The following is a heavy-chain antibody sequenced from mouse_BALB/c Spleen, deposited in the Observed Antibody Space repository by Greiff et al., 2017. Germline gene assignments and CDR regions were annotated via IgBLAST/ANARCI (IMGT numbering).Heavy chain of an antibody. CDR2: ISSGSSTI. Sequence: EVMLVESGGGLVQPGGSRKLSCAASGFTFSSFGMHWVRQAPEKGLEWVAYISSGSSTIYYADTVKGRFTISRDNPKNTLFLQMTSLRSEDTAMYYCARDYWYFDVWGAGTTVTVSS. V-gene: IGHV5-17*02. CDR1: GFTFSSFG. CDR3: ARDYWYFDV. J-gene: IGHJ1*01.